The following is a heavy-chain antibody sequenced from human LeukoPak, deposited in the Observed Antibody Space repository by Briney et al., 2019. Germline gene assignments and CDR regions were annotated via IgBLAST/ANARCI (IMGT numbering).Heavy chain of an antibody. V-gene: IGHV3-23*01. CDR1: GFTFSSYA. J-gene: IGHJ4*02. D-gene: IGHD5-18*01. Sequence: GGSLRLSCGASGFTFSSYAMSWVRQAPGKGLEWVSAISGSGGSTYYADSVKGRFTISRDNSKNTLYLQMNSLRAEDTAVYYCAKKIQLWTKLDYWGQGTLVTVSS. CDR3: AKKIQLWTKLDY. CDR2: ISGSGGST.